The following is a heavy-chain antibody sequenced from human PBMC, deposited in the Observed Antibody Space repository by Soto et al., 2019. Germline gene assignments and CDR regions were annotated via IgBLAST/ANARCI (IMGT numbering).Heavy chain of an antibody. D-gene: IGHD1-26*01. V-gene: IGHV4-59*01. CDR2: IYYSGST. Sequence: SETLSLTCTVSGGSISSYYWSWIRQPPGKGLEWIGYIYYSGSTNYNPSLKSRVTISVDTSKNQFSLKLSSVAAADTAVYYCARGATTMIPHLDYWGQGTLVTVSS. CDR3: ARGATTMIPHLDY. J-gene: IGHJ4*02. CDR1: GGSISSYY.